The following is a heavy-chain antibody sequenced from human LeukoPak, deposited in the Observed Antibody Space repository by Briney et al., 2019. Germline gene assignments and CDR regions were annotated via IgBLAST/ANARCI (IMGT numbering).Heavy chain of an antibody. Sequence: GGSLRLSCAASVFTFSTYSMNWVRQAPGKGLEWVSSISGGSGYIYYADSVKGRFTVSRDNAKNSLYLQINSLRDEDTAVYYCARGPFSSPGGMDVWGQGTTVTVSS. J-gene: IGHJ6*02. CDR2: ISGGSGYI. CDR1: VFTFSTYS. D-gene: IGHD2-2*01. CDR3: ARGPFSSPGGMDV. V-gene: IGHV3-21*01.